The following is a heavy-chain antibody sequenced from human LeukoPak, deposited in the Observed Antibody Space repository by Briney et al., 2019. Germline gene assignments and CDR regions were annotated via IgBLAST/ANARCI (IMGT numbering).Heavy chain of an antibody. V-gene: IGHV3-23*01. D-gene: IGHD2-2*02. CDR1: GFTFSSYA. Sequence: PGGSLRLSCAASGFTFSSYAMSWVRQAPGKGLEWVSAISGSGGSTYYADSVKGRFTISRDNAKNSLYLQMNSLRAEDTAVYYCARIVPAAIVVSWFDPWGQGTLVTVSS. CDR3: ARIVPAAIVVSWFDP. J-gene: IGHJ5*02. CDR2: ISGSGGST.